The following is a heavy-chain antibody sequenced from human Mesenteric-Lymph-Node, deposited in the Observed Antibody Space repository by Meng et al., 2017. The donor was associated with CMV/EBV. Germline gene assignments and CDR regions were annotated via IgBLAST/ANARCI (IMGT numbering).Heavy chain of an antibody. CDR2: ITWNGADT. Sequence: GESLKISCAASGFSFDESGINWIRQVPGKGLEWVSGITWNGADTSYADSVKGRFTISRDKDKNSLYLQMNSLRAEDTAVYYCARAMVRAYGMDVWGQGTTVTVSS. V-gene: IGHV3-20*04. D-gene: IGHD3-10*01. CDR1: GFSFDESG. CDR3: ARAMVRAYGMDV. J-gene: IGHJ6*02.